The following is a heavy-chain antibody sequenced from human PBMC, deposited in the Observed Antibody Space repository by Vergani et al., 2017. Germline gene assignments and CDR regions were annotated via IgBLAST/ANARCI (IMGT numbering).Heavy chain of an antibody. D-gene: IGHD3-22*01. CDR3: ARGDYYDSSGYLNHSYYYCGMDV. CDR2: IIPIFGTA. Sequence: QVQLVQSGAEVKKPGSSVKVSCKASGGTFSSYAISWVRQAPGQGLEWMGGIIPIFGTANYAQKFQGRVTITADESTSTAYMELSSLRSEDTAVYYCARGDYYDSSGYLNHSYYYCGMDVWGQGTMVTVSS. J-gene: IGHJ6*02. V-gene: IGHV1-69*01. CDR1: GGTFSSYA.